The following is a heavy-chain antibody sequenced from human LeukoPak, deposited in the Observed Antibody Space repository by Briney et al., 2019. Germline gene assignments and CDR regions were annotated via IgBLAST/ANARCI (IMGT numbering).Heavy chain of an antibody. CDR3: AIAPTMVQGQHDY. CDR1: GFTFSSYS. CDR2: ISSSSSYI. V-gene: IGHV3-21*01. D-gene: IGHD3-10*01. Sequence: PGGSLRLSCAASGFTFSSYSMNWVRQAPGKGLEWVSSISSSSSYIYYADSVKGRFTISRDNAKNSLYLQMNSLRAEDTAVYYCAIAPTMVQGQHDYWGQGTLVTVSS. J-gene: IGHJ4*02.